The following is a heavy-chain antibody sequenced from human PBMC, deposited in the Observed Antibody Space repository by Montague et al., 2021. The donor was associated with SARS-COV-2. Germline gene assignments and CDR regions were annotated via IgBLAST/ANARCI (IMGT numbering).Heavy chain of an antibody. CDR2: IYYSGST. CDR3: AREGLGYCSSTSCYRGFDY. CDR1: GGSISSYY. Sequence: SETLSLTCTVSGGSISSYYWSWIRQPPGKGLEWIGYIYYSGSTNYNPSLKSRVTISVDTSKNQFSLKLSSVTAADTAVYHCAREGLGYCSSTSCYRGFDYWGQGTLVTVSS. V-gene: IGHV4-59*01. D-gene: IGHD2-2*02. J-gene: IGHJ4*02.